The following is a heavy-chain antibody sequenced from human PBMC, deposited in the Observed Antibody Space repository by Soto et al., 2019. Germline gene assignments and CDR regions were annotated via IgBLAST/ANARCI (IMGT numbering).Heavy chain of an antibody. J-gene: IGHJ6*02. CDR2: IIPIFGTA. CDR3: ARGLYYGSGKDHYYGMDV. D-gene: IGHD3-10*01. V-gene: IGHV1-69*13. CDR1: GGTFSSYA. Sequence: GASVKVSCKASGGTFSSYAISWVRQAPGQGLEWMGGIIPIFGTANYAQKFQGRVTITADESTSTAYMELSSLRSEDTAVYYCARGLYYGSGKDHYYGMDVWGQGTTVTVSS.